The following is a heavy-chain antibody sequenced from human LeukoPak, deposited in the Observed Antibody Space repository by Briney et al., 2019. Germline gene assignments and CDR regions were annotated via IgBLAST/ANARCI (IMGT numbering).Heavy chain of an antibody. CDR2: IKQDGSEK. D-gene: IGHD3-22*01. V-gene: IGHV3-7*03. CDR3: ARVPVVVVIGKEVNYYYYMDV. CDR1: GFTFSSYW. J-gene: IGHJ6*03. Sequence: GGSLRLSCAASGFTFSSYWMSWVRQAPGKGLEWVANIKQDGSEKYYVDSVKGRFTISRDNAKNSLYLQMNSLRAEDTALYYCARVPVVVVIGKEVNYYYYMDVWGKGTTVTVSS.